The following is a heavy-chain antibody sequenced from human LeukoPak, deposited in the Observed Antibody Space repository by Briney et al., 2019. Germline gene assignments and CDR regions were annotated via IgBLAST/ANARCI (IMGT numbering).Heavy chain of an antibody. J-gene: IGHJ3*02. CDR1: GFTFSSYT. CDR3: ARDLWSDDAFDI. D-gene: IGHD3-10*01. V-gene: IGHV3-21*01. Sequence: GGSLRLSCAASGFTFSSYTMNWVRQAPGKGLEWVSSISISSSSIYYADSVKGRFTISRDNAKNSLYLQMNSLRAEDTAVYYCARDLWSDDAFDIWGQGTMVTVSS. CDR2: ISISSSSI.